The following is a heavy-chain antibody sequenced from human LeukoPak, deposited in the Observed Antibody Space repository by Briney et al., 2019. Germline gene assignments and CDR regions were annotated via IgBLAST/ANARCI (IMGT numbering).Heavy chain of an antibody. CDR3: AKDRPFTVTTPNWFDP. CDR1: GFTFSSYA. J-gene: IGHJ5*02. D-gene: IGHD4-11*01. V-gene: IGHV3-23*01. CDR2: ISGSGGST. Sequence: GGSLRLSCAASGFTFSSYAMSWVRQAPGKGLEWVSAISGSGGSTYYADSVKGRFTISRDNSKNTLYLQMNSLRAEDTAVYYCAKDRPFTVTTPNWFDPWGQGTLVTVSS.